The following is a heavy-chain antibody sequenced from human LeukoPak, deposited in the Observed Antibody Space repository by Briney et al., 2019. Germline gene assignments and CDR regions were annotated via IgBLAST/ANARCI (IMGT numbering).Heavy chain of an antibody. V-gene: IGHV1-24*01. Sequence: VASVKVSCKVSGYTLTELFMHWVRQAPGKGREWMGGFDPEDGETIYAQKVQGRVTRTEDTSTDPAYMELSSLRSEDTAVYYCATESPRNCSSTSGPSWGSYYYYGMDVWGKGTTVTVSS. CDR1: GYTLTELF. CDR3: ATESPRNCSSTSGPSWGSYYYYGMDV. J-gene: IGHJ6*04. CDR2: FDPEDGET. D-gene: IGHD2-2*01.